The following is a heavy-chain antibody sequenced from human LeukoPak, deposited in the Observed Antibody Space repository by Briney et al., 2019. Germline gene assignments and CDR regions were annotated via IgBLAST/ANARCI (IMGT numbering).Heavy chain of an antibody. J-gene: IGHJ4*02. CDR1: EFTFTNYW. CDR3: ARGGPFGGY. D-gene: IGHD3-10*01. Sequence: GGSLRLSGAASEFTFTNYWMHWVRQAPGKGLEWVANIKQDGSEKYYVDSVKGRFTISRDNAKNSLCLQMNSLRAEDTAVYYCARGGPFGGYWGQGTLVTVSS. CDR2: IKQDGSEK. V-gene: IGHV3-7*03.